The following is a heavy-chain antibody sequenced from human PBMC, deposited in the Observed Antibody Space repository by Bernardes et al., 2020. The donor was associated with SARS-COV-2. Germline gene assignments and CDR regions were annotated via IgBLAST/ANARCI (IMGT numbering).Heavy chain of an antibody. CDR2: IYPTNGAT. J-gene: IGHJ6*02. CDR3: TRLYVAGAPRGNGMDV. Sequence: ASVKVSCRASGYTFIDYYMHWVRQAPGQGLEWMGWIYPTNGATKYAQFFKGRVTLTWDTSISTAYMELSRLGSDDTAVYYCTRLYVAGAPRGNGMDVWGQGTTVTVSS. D-gene: IGHD2-21*01. V-gene: IGHV1-2*02. CDR1: GYTFIDYY.